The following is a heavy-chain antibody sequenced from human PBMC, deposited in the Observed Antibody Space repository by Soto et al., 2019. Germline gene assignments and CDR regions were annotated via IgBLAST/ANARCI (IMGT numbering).Heavy chain of an antibody. D-gene: IGHD3-3*01. Sequence: PSETLSLTCTVSGGSISSSRYFWGWIRQPPGKGLEWIGAIYNSGSTYYKPPLKSRVTISVDPSKNQFSLQVTSVTAADTAVYFCARSAFFERLTHYYYMDVWGMGTTVTVSS. CDR3: ARSAFFERLTHYYYMDV. V-gene: IGHV4-39*01. J-gene: IGHJ6*03. CDR2: IYNSGST. CDR1: GGSISSSRYF.